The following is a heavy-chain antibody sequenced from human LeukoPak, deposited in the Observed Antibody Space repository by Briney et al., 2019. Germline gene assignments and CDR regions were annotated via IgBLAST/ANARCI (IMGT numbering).Heavy chain of an antibody. CDR2: INSDGSST. CDR1: GFTFSSYW. CDR3: ASKRWLQSSFDY. D-gene: IGHD5-24*01. Sequence: PGGSLRLSCAASGFTFSSYWMHWVRQTPGKGLVWVSRINSDGSSTSYADSVKGRFTISRGNAKNTVYLQMNSLRAGDTAVYYCASKRWLQSSFDYWGQGTLVTVSS. V-gene: IGHV3-74*01. J-gene: IGHJ4*02.